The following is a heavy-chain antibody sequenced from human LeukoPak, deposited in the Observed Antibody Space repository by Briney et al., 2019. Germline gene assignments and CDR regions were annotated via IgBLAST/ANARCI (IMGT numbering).Heavy chain of an antibody. D-gene: IGHD1-26*01. Sequence: QPGGSLRLSCAASGFIFSSYAMTWVRQAPGKGLEWVSGISGSGGSTYYADSVKGRFTISRDNSKNTLYLQMNSLRAEDTAVYYCAREPSGSPEGAFDIWGQGTMVTVSS. CDR3: AREPSGSPEGAFDI. CDR2: ISGSGGST. J-gene: IGHJ3*02. V-gene: IGHV3-23*01. CDR1: GFIFSSYA.